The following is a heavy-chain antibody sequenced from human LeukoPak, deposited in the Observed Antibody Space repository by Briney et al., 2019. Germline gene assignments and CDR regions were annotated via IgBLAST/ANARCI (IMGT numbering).Heavy chain of an antibody. CDR3: ARDREMPTITGSLLDY. D-gene: IGHD5-24*01. V-gene: IGHV3-66*01. CDR1: GFTVSSNY. CDR2: IYSGGNT. J-gene: IGHJ4*02. Sequence: GGSLRLSCAASGFTVSSNYMSWVRQAPGRGLEWVSVIYSGGNTYYADSVKGRFTISRDNSKNTLYLQMNSLRAEDTAVYYCARDREMPTITGSLLDYWGQGILVTVSS.